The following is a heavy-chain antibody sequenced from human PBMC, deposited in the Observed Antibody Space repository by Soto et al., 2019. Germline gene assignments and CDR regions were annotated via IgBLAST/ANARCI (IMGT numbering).Heavy chain of an antibody. Sequence: LRGSLRLSCAVSGFTFSGYWMHWVRHAPGKGLVGVSRINSDGRTTNYADSVKGRFTISRENAKDTLYLQMDSLRAEDTAVYYCASAKIGDYFQVYWGQGTLVTVSS. CDR3: ASAKIGDYFQVY. D-gene: IGHD4-17*01. J-gene: IGHJ4*02. V-gene: IGHV3-74*01. CDR1: GFTFSGYW. CDR2: INSDGRTT.